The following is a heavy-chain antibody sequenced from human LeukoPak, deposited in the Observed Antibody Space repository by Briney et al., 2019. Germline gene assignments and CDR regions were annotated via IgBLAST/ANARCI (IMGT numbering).Heavy chain of an antibody. CDR1: GFTFSSYS. Sequence: NPGGSLRLSCAASGFTFSSYSMVWIRQAPGKGLEWVASISSTSLYLYYADSVQGRFIISRDNANSSVYLQMHSLRADDTAVYFCARGVRKVLKFIDFWGPGTMVTVSS. D-gene: IGHD3-10*01. J-gene: IGHJ4*02. V-gene: IGHV3-21*01. CDR2: ISSTSLYL. CDR3: ARGVRKVLKFIDF.